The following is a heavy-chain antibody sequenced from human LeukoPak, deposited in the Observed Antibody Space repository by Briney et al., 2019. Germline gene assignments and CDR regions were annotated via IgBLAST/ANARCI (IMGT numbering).Heavy chain of an antibody. CDR2: ISGSGDRT. Sequence: PGGSLRLSCAASGFTFSSYAMSWVRQAPGKGLEWVSGISGSGDRTDYADSVKGRFTISRDNSKNTLYLQMNSLRAEDTAVYYCAKLYGSGNYYLPGGEFWGQGTLVAVSS. J-gene: IGHJ4*02. D-gene: IGHD3-10*01. V-gene: IGHV3-23*01. CDR3: AKLYGSGNYYLPGGEF. CDR1: GFTFSSYA.